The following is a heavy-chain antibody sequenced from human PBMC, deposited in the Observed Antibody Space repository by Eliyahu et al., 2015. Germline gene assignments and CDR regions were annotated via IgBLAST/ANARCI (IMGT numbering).Heavy chain of an antibody. CDR2: ISYDGHKK. D-gene: IGHD2-15*01. CDR1: GFNFNGYT. V-gene: IGHV3-30*04. J-gene: IGHJ4*02. CDR3: ARDPYGSTSGPLDF. Sequence: QVQLVESGGGVVQPGKSLSLSCAVSGFNFNGYTMNWVRQAPGKGLEWVAFISYDGHKKDYGDFAKGRFTISRDNSKNTLQLHMDSLTADDTAVYYCARDPYGSTSGPLDFWGQGTLVIVSS.